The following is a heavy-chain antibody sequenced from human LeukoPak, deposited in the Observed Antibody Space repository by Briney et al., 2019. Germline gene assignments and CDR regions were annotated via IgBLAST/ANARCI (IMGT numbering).Heavy chain of an antibody. J-gene: IGHJ3*01. CDR2: TYYRSKWGN. Sequence: SQTLSLTCAISGDSVSSYDATWNWIRQSPSRGLEWLGRTYYRSKWGNDYAVSVKSRITINPDTSKNQFSMHLNSVTPEDTAVYYCARVSSRAFDVWGQGTVVTVSP. V-gene: IGHV6-1*01. D-gene: IGHD6-6*01. CDR1: GDSVSSYDAT. CDR3: ARVSSRAFDV.